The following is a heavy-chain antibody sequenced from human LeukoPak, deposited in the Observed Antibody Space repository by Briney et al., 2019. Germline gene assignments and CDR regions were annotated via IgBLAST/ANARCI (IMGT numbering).Heavy chain of an antibody. J-gene: IGHJ6*02. CDR3: ARAGSGSNYYYGLDV. V-gene: IGHV3-33*08. D-gene: IGHD3-10*01. Sequence: PGRSLTLSCAASGFTFNNYGIHWVRQAPGKGLEWVAVIWYDGSNKYYADSVKGRFTISRDNSNNTLYLQMNSLRAEDTAVYYCARAGSGSNYYYGLDVWGQGTTVTVSS. CDR2: IWYDGSNK. CDR1: GFTFNNYG.